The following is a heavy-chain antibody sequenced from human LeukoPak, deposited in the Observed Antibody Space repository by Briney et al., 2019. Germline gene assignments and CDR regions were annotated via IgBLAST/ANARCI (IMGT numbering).Heavy chain of an antibody. V-gene: IGHV4-34*01. Sequence: PSETLSLTCAVYGGSFSGYYWSWIRQPPGKGLEWIGEINHSGSTNYNPSLKSRVTISVDTSKNQFSLKLSSVTAADTAVYYCARGLISENTVATPYYFDYWGQGTLVTVSS. D-gene: IGHD5-12*01. CDR3: ARGLISENTVATPYYFDY. J-gene: IGHJ4*02. CDR2: INHSGST. CDR1: GGSFSGYY.